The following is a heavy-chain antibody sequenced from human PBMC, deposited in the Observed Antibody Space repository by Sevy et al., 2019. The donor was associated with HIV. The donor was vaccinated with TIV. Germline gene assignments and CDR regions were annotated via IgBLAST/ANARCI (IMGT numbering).Heavy chain of an antibody. CDR3: AREYTRWPPYYFDY. V-gene: IGHV3-7*01. CDR2: IKQDGSEK. J-gene: IGHJ4*02. D-gene: IGHD4-17*01. Sequence: GGSLRLSCAASGFTFSSYWMSWVRQAPGKGLEWVANIKQDGSEKYYVDSVKGRFTITRDNAKNSLYLQMNSLRAEYTAVYYCAREYTRWPPYYFDYWGQGTPVTVSS. CDR1: GFTFSSYW.